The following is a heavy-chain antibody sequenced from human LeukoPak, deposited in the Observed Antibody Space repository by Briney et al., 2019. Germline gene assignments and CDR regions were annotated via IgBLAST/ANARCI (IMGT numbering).Heavy chain of an antibody. CDR1: GGSISSSSYY. Sequence: PSETLSLTCTVSGGSISSSSYYWSWIRQPPGGGLEWNGYIFHIGSTNYNPSLQSRVTMSIDTSKSQVALKLSSVTAADTAVYYCARDLGSGRGPFEDWGQGILVAVSS. CDR2: IFHIGST. D-gene: IGHD1-26*01. V-gene: IGHV4-30-2*01. J-gene: IGHJ4*02. CDR3: ARDLGSGRGPFED.